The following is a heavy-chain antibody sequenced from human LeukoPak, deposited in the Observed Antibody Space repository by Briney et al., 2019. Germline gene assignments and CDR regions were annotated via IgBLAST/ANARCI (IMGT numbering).Heavy chain of an antibody. CDR1: GFSFSSYW. D-gene: IGHD5-18*01. J-gene: IGHJ4*02. CDR3: ASGGYSFFY. V-gene: IGHV3-7*03. CDR2: IKQDGSEK. Sequence: PGGSLRLSCATSGFSFSSYWMNWVRQAPGKGLEWVANIKQDGSEKYYVDSVKGRFTISRDNAKNSLYLQMNSLRAGDTAVYYCASGGYSFFYWGQGTLVTVSS.